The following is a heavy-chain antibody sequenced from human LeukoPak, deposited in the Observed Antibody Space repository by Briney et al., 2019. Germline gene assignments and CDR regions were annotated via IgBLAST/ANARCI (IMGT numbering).Heavy chain of an antibody. J-gene: IGHJ4*02. Sequence: GGSLRLSCAASGFTFSDYYMSWIRQAPGKGLEWVSAISGSGGSTYYADSVKGRFTISRDNSKNTLYLQMNSLRAEDTAVYYCAKGSYCSSTSCYEKYYFDYWGQGTLVTVSS. D-gene: IGHD2-2*01. CDR1: GFTFSDYY. CDR2: ISGSGGST. CDR3: AKGSYCSSTSCYEKYYFDY. V-gene: IGHV3-23*01.